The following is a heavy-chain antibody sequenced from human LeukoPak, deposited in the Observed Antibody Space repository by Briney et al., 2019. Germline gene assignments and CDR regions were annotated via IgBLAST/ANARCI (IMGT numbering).Heavy chain of an antibody. V-gene: IGHV3-23*01. Sequence: GGSLRLSCAASGFTFSSYAMTWVRQAPGEGLEWVSALCGCGGSTYYADSVKGRFTISRDNSQSTLYLQMNSLRAEDTAVYYCAKDWAGSDKRYYFDYWGQGTLVTVSS. J-gene: IGHJ4*02. CDR2: LCGCGGST. D-gene: IGHD5-24*01. CDR1: GFTFSSYA. CDR3: AKDWAGSDKRYYFDY.